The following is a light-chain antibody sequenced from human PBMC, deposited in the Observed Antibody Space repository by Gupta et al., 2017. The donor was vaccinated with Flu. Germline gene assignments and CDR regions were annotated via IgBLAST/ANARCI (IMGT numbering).Light chain of an antibody. V-gene: IGKV1-39*01. J-gene: IGKJ2*01. CDR1: QSISRY. CDR2: AAS. CDR3: QQSHRTPYT. Sequence: GDRVTITCRASQSISRYLNWYQQNPGRAPKLLIHAASSLQGGVPSRFSGSGSGTDFTLTISSLQPEDFAIYYCQQSHRTPYTFGQGTKLEI.